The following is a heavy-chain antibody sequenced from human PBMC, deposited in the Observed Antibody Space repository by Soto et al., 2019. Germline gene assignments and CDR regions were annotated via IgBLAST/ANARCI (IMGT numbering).Heavy chain of an antibody. CDR2: IYYSGST. Sequence: QVQLQESGPGLVKPSETLSLTCTVSDGSISSYYWSWIRQPPGKGLEWIGYIYYSGSTNYNPSLKSRVTISVDTSKNQFFLKLSSVTAADTAVYYCARGDYYVELDYWGQGTLVTVSS. D-gene: IGHD3-10*02. V-gene: IGHV4-59*01. J-gene: IGHJ4*02. CDR3: ARGDYYVELDY. CDR1: DGSISSYY.